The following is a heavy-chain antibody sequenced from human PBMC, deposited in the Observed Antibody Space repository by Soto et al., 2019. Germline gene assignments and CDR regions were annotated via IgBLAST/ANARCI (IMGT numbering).Heavy chain of an antibody. CDR3: ARAREWLSYYYYGMDV. V-gene: IGHV6-1*01. CDR1: GDSASSNSAA. J-gene: IGHJ6*02. Sequence: PSQTLSLTCAISGDSASSNSAAWNWIRQSPSRGLEWLGRTYYRSKWYNDYAVSVKSRITINPDTSKNQFSLQLNSVTPEDTAVYYCARAREWLSYYYYGMDVWGQGTTVTVSS. D-gene: IGHD3-3*01. CDR2: TYYRSKWYN.